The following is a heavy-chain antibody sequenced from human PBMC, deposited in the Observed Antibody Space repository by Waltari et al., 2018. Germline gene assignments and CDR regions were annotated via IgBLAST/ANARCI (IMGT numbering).Heavy chain of an antibody. J-gene: IGHJ4*02. CDR3: ARGAWGLDY. D-gene: IGHD7-27*01. V-gene: IGHV3-7*01. CDR2: INEDGSEK. Sequence: EVQLVESGGGLVQPGGSLRLSCAASGFPFSSYWTSWVRQAPGQGLEWVASINEDGSEKKYVDSVKGRFTISRDNAKNSLYLQMNSLRVEDTAFYFCARGAWGLDYWGQGTLVTVSS. CDR1: GFPFSSYW.